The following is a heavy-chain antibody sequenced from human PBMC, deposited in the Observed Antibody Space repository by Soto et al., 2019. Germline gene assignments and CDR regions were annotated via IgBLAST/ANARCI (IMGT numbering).Heavy chain of an antibody. CDR3: ARLHGGSQLVDY. V-gene: IGHV2-5*01. Sequence: SGPTLVNPTQTLTLTCTFSGFSLSTSGVGVGWIRQPPGKTLEWLALIYWNDDKRYSPSLKSRLTITKDTSKNQVVLTMTNMDPVDTATYYCARLHGGSQLVDYWGQGTLVTVSS. CDR1: GFSLSTSGVG. CDR2: IYWNDDK. J-gene: IGHJ4*02. D-gene: IGHD4-4*01.